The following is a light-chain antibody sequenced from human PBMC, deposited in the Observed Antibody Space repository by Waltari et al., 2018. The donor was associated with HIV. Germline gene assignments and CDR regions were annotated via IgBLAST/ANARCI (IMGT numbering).Light chain of an antibody. CDR2: EVS. Sequence: QSALTHTAYVSGSPGQSITISCTGTSNDVGGFNFVSWYHQHPGKAPKLIIYEVSNRPLGVSNRFSGSKSGNTASLTISGLQAEDEADYYCSSYTSSSTLGVFGGGTKLTVL. J-gene: IGLJ3*02. CDR1: SNDVGGFNF. CDR3: SSYTSSSTLGV. V-gene: IGLV2-14*01.